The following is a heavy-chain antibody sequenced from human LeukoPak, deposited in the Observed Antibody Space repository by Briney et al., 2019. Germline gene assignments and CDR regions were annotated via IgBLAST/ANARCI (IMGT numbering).Heavy chain of an antibody. J-gene: IGHJ4*02. CDR3: ARDCSGGSCSFDY. Sequence: GGSLRLSCAASGFTLSSYSMNWVRQAPGRGLEWVSSISSSSRYIYYAESVRGRFTISRDNAKNSLYLQMNSLRAEDTAVYYCARDCSGGSCSFDYWGQGTLVTVSS. CDR1: GFTLSSYS. D-gene: IGHD2-15*01. V-gene: IGHV3-21*01. CDR2: ISSSSRYI.